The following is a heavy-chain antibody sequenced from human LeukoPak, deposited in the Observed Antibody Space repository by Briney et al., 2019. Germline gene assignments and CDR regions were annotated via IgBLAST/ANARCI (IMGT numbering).Heavy chain of an antibody. CDR3: ARGASRDGSGY. D-gene: IGHD5-24*01. V-gene: IGHV3-66*01. CDR1: GFTVSSNY. J-gene: IGHJ4*02. CDR2: IYSSGGT. Sequence: GGSLRLSCAASGFTVSSNYMSWVRQAPGKGLEWVSVIYSSGGTYYADSVKGGFAISRDNSKNTLYLQMNSLRAEDTAVYYCARGASRDGSGYWGQGTLVTVSA.